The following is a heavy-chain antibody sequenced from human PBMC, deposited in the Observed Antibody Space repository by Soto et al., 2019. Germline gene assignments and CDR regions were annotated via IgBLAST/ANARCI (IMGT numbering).Heavy chain of an antibody. CDR1: GFTFSSYG. J-gene: IGHJ6*02. D-gene: IGHD1-26*01. CDR2: IWYDGSNK. V-gene: IGHV3-33*01. Sequence: QVQLVESGGGVVQPGRSLRLSCAASGFTFSSYGMHWVRQAPGEGLEWVAVIWYDGSNKYYADSVKGRFTISRDNSKNTLYLQMNSLRAEDTAVYYCARDGGSYKGHYFYYGMDVWGQGTTVTVSS. CDR3: ARDGGSYKGHYFYYGMDV.